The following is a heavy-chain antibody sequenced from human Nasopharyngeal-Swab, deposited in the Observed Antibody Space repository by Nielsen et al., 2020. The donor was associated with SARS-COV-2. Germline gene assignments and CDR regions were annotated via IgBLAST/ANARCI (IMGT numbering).Heavy chain of an antibody. Sequence: WVRRDPGHGLEWMGIINPSGGSTSYIQKLQGRLTMTRDTSTSTIYMELSSLRSEDTAVYYCARGILAVADYGMDVWGQGTTVTVSS. V-gene: IGHV1-46*04. D-gene: IGHD6-19*01. CDR2: INPSGGST. CDR3: ARGILAVADYGMDV. J-gene: IGHJ6*02.